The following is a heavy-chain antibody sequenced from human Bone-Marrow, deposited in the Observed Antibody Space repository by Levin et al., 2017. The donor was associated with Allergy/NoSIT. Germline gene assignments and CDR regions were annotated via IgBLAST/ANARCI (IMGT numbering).Heavy chain of an antibody. Sequence: LSGGSLRLSCAASGFTFSSSALSWVRQAPGKGLEWVSAVSRSSDGDNPYYADSVKGRFTISRDNSKSTVYLQMNSLRDDDTAIYYCAYQATAWYWSFGMDVWGQGTKVTVAS. CDR3: AYQATAWYWSFGMDV. J-gene: IGHJ6*02. CDR2: VSRSSDGDNP. V-gene: IGHV3-23*01. CDR1: GFTFSSSA. D-gene: IGHD2-8*02.